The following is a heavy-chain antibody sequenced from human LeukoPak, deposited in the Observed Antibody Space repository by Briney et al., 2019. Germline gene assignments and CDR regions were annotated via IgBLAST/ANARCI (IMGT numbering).Heavy chain of an antibody. CDR1: GFTFSNYA. J-gene: IGHJ4*02. V-gene: IGHV3-23*01. Sequence: GGSLRLSCAASGFTFSNYAMSWARQAPGKGLEWVSAISGSGGSTYYADSVKGRFTISRDNSKNTLYLQMNGLRAEDTAVYYCTKGTIWLPFDYWGQGTLVTVSS. CDR3: TKGTIWLPFDY. D-gene: IGHD5-18*01. CDR2: ISGSGGST.